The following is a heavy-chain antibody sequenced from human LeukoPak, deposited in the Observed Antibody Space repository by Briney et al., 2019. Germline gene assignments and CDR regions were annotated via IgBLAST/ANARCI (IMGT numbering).Heavy chain of an antibody. Sequence: ASVKVSCKASGYTFTGYYMHWVRQPPGQGLEWVGLINPNSGGTNYAQKFQGRVTMTRDTSISTAYMELSRLRSDDTAVYYCARGGDPRRENWFYPWGQGTLVTVSS. CDR3: ARGGDPRRENWFYP. V-gene: IGHV1-2*02. D-gene: IGHD7-27*01. J-gene: IGHJ5*02. CDR1: GYTFTGYY. CDR2: INPNSGGT.